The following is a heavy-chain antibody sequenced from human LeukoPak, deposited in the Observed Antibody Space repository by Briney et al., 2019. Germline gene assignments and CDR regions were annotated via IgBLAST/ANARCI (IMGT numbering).Heavy chain of an antibody. D-gene: IGHD3-9*01. J-gene: IGHJ5*02. CDR3: ARDRTYYDILTGPREVWDWFDP. CDR2: IYYSGST. V-gene: IGHV4-39*07. CDR1: GGSISSSSYY. Sequence: SETLSLTCTVSGGSISSSSYYWGWIRQPPGKGLEWIGSIYYSGSTYYNPSLKSRVTISVDTSKNQFSLKLSSVTAADTAVYYCARDRTYYDILTGPREVWDWFDPWGQGTLVTVSS.